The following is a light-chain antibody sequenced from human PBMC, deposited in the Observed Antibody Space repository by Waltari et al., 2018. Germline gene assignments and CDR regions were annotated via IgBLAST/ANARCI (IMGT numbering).Light chain of an antibody. CDR1: QGVGKY. CDR3: QKYDFLPAT. CDR2: HAS. V-gene: IGKV3-20*01. Sequence: EIVLTQSPGTLSLSQGERATLSCRASQGVGKYLAWYQQRPGQAPRLLLYHASIRATGIPDRFSCSGLWTDFSLTISRLGPEDVAVYYCQKYDFLPATFGQGTTVEIK. J-gene: IGKJ1*01.